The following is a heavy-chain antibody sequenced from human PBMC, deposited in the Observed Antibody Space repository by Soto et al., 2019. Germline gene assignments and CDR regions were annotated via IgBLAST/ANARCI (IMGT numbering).Heavy chain of an antibody. CDR2: ISGGGGST. V-gene: IGHV3-23*01. D-gene: IGHD2-2*01. CDR1: GFTFSSYA. J-gene: IGHJ4*02. Sequence: PGGSLRLSCAASGFTFSSYAMSWVRQAPGKGLEWVSAISGGGGSTYNADSVKGRFTISRDNSKNTLYLQMNSLRAGDTAVYYCARPNLYCSSTSCYDYWGQGTLVTSPQ. CDR3: ARPNLYCSSTSCYDY.